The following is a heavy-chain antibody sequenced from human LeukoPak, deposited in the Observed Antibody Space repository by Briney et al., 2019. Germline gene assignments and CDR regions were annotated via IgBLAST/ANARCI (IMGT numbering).Heavy chain of an antibody. D-gene: IGHD3-22*01. CDR1: GYSFTSYW. V-gene: IGHV5-51*01. J-gene: IGHJ6*03. CDR2: IYPGDSDT. CDR3: ARRSQXYYYDSSGPSYXYXXMDX. Sequence: GESLKISCKGSGYSFTSYWIGWVRQMPGKGLEWMGIIYPGDSDTRYSPSFQGQVTISADKSISTAYLQWSSLKASDTAMYYCARRSQXYYYDSSGPSYXYXXMDXXGKGXTVT.